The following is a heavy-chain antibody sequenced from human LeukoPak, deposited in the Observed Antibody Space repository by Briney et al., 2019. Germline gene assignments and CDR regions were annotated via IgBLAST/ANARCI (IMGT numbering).Heavy chain of an antibody. CDR3: TTGVRGYDY. Sequence: GGSLRLSCAASGFTFSSYAMSWVRQAPGKGLEWVGRIKSKTDGGTTDFAAPVKGRFTISRDDSKNTLCLQMNSLKTEDTAVYYCTTGVRGYDYWGQGTLVTVSS. D-gene: IGHD3-10*01. CDR1: GFTFSSYA. J-gene: IGHJ4*02. CDR2: IKSKTDGGTT. V-gene: IGHV3-15*01.